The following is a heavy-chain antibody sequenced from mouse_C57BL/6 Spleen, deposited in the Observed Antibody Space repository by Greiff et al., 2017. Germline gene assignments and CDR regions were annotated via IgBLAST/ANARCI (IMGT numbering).Heavy chain of an antibody. Sequence: EVQGVESGGGLVKPGGSLKLSCAASGFTFSDYGMHWVRQAPEKGLEWVAYISSGSSTIYYADTVQGRFTISRDTAKNTLFLQMTSLRSEDTAMYYCARKVTTVVATPSYWYFDVWGTGTTVTVSS. D-gene: IGHD1-1*01. CDR3: ARKVTTVVATPSYWYFDV. CDR1: GFTFSDYG. CDR2: ISSGSSTI. J-gene: IGHJ1*03. V-gene: IGHV5-17*01.